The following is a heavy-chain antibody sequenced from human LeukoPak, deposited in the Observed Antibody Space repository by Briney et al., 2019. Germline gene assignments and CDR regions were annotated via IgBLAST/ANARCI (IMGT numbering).Heavy chain of an antibody. CDR1: GGSISSGGYY. CDR2: IYYSGST. V-gene: IGHV4-31*03. J-gene: IGHJ5*02. Sequence: PSETLSLTCTVSGGSISSGGYYWSWIGQHPGKGLEWIGYIYYSGSTYYNPSLKSRVTISVDTSKNQFSLKLSSVTAADTAVYYCARARTTVTTTWFDPWGQGTLVAVSS. D-gene: IGHD4-17*01. CDR3: ARARTTVTTTWFDP.